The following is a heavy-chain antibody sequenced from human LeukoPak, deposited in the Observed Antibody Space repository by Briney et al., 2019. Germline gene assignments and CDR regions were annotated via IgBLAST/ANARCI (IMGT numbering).Heavy chain of an antibody. V-gene: IGHV4-4*07. J-gene: IGHJ4*02. CDR3: ARDPLGGGHSYGPYFDY. CDR1: GGSISSYY. D-gene: IGHD5-18*01. CDR2: IYTSGST. Sequence: SETLSLTCTVSGGSISSYYWSWIRQPAGKGLEWIGRIYTSGSTNYNPSLKSRVTMSVDTSKNQFSLKLSSVTAADTAVYYCARDPLGGGHSYGPYFDYWGQGTLVTVSS.